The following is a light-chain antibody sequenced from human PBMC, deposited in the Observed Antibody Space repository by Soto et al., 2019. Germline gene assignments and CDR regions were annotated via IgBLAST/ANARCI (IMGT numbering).Light chain of an antibody. CDR2: LGS. V-gene: IGKV2-28*01. CDR1: QSLLHSNGYNY. J-gene: IGKJ5*01. CDR3: MQALQTPKT. Sequence: DIVMIQSPLSLPVTPVEPASISCRSSQSLLHSNGYNYLDWYLQKPGQSPQLLIYLGSNRASGVPDRFSGSGSGTDFTLKISRVEAEDVGVYYCMQALQTPKTFGQGTRLEIK.